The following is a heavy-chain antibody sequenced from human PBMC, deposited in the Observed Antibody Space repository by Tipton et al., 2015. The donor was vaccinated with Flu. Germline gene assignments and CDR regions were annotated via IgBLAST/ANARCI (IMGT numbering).Heavy chain of an antibody. CDR3: VREGKWYALDS. CDR2: MPYSGSP. J-gene: IGHJ4*02. Sequence: LRLSCNVSGDSIRTSGHYWGWIRQSPGKGLAWIASMPYSGSPYYNPSLRSRLTTRVDTSRNQFSLKLSSVTAADTAVYYCVREGKWYALDSWGQGTLVTVSS. V-gene: IGHV4-39*07. D-gene: IGHD2-15*01. CDR1: GDSIRTSGHY.